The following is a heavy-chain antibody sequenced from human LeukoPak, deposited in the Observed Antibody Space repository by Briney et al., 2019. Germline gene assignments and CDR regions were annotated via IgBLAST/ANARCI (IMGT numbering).Heavy chain of an antibody. Sequence: SETLSLTCTVSGDSINNYYWTWIRQPPGKGLEWIGYIHYTGTTSYNPSLEGRVTISLDPSNNKFSLQANSTPTADPAVFYWARSRRLYWGQGTLVTVSS. V-gene: IGHV4-59*01. D-gene: IGHD2-21*02. CDR2: IHYTGTT. CDR1: GDSINNYY. CDR3: ARSRRLY. J-gene: IGHJ4*02.